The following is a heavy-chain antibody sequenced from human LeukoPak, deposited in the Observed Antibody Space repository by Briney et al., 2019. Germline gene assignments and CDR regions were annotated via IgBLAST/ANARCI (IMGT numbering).Heavy chain of an antibody. V-gene: IGHV1-18*01. Sequence: ASVKVSCKASGYSFSNYGVSWIRQAPGQGLEWMGWINTYSGNTKYAQKLQGRVTMTTDTSTGTAYMELRSLRSDDTAVYYCARAPAPPLSYYDSTSYYFDSWGQGTLVTVSS. J-gene: IGHJ4*02. D-gene: IGHD3-22*01. CDR3: ARAPAPPLSYYDSTSYYFDS. CDR1: GYSFSNYG. CDR2: INTYSGNT.